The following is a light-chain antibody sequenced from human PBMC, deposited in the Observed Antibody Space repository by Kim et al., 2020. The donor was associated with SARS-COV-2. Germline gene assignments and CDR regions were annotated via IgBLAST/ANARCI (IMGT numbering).Light chain of an antibody. Sequence: EIVLTQSPATLSVSPGERVTLSCRASQTISSNLAWYQQKPGQSPRLLIYGASTRATGIPDRFSGSGSGTEFTLTISSLRSEDVAVYFCQQYNNWPPDYTFGQGTKLEI. CDR3: QQYNNWPPDYT. J-gene: IGKJ2*01. CDR2: GAS. V-gene: IGKV3-15*01. CDR1: QTISSN.